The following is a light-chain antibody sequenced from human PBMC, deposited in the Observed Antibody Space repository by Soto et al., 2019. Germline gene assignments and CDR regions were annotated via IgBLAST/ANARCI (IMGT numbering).Light chain of an antibody. V-gene: IGKV3-20*01. CDR2: GAS. J-gene: IGKJ1*01. Sequence: EIVLTQPPGTLTLYPGERATLSCRATQSVSSSYLAWYQQNPGQAPRLLIYGASSRATGIPDRFSGSGSGTDFTLTISILEPEDFAVYYCQQYGSSSWTFGQGSKV. CDR1: QSVSSSY. CDR3: QQYGSSSWT.